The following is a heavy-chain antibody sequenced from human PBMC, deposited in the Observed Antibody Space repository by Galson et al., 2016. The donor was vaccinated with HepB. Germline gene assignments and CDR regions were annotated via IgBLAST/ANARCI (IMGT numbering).Heavy chain of an antibody. CDR1: GYSFTDYA. D-gene: IGHD3-16*02. CDR3: ARAPTMITFGGLIVGDLDY. Sequence: SVKVSCKASGYSFTDYAMNWVRQAPGQGLQWMGWITTNTGNPTYAQGFTGRFVFSLDTSVSTAYLQISSLKAEDTAVYYCARAPTMITFGGLIVGDLDYWGQGTLVTVSS. CDR2: ITTNTGNP. V-gene: IGHV7-4-1*02. J-gene: IGHJ4*02.